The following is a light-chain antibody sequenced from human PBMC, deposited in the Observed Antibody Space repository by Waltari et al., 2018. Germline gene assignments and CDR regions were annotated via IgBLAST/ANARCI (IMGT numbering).Light chain of an antibody. Sequence: QSALTQPPSVSGSPGPSITIPCTGSSSDVGSFDFVSWYQQHPGQAPKLMIFEVSKRPSGISNRFSGSKSGYTASLTISGLQAEDEADYYCCSDTGSRNAYVFGIGTKVTVL. V-gene: IGLV2-23*02. J-gene: IGLJ1*01. CDR1: SSDVGSFDF. CDR3: CSDTGSRNAYV. CDR2: EVS.